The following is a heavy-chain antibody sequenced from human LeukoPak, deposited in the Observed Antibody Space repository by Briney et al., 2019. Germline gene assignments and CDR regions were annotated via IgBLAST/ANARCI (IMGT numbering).Heavy chain of an antibody. Sequence: KASETLSLTCTVSGGSISSGDYYWSWIRQPPGKGLEWIGYIYYSGSTYYNPSLKSRVTISLDTSKNQFSLKLRSVTAADMAVYYCARASGVIDYWGQGTLVTVSS. CDR2: IYYSGST. J-gene: IGHJ4*02. D-gene: IGHD3-3*01. CDR1: GGSISSGDYY. V-gene: IGHV4-30-4*08. CDR3: ARASGVIDY.